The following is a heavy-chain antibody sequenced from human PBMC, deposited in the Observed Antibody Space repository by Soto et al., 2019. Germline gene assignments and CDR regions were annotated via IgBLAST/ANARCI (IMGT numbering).Heavy chain of an antibody. J-gene: IGHJ5*02. Sequence: SVKVSCKASGYTFFTYGITWVRQAPGQGLEWMGWISTYDGNTDYAQKLQGRVTMTTDTSTRTAYMELRSLRSDDTAVYYCARKSSSSSWFDPWVQATLVTVCS. CDR2: ISTYDGNT. D-gene: IGHD6-6*01. V-gene: IGHV1-18*01. CDR1: GYTFFTYG. CDR3: ARKSSSSSWFDP.